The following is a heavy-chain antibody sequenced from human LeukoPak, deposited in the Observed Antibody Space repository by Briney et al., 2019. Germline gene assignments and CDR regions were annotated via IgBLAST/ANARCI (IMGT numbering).Heavy chain of an antibody. CDR2: ISSSSSTI. CDR1: GFTLSRYS. D-gene: IGHD1-20*01. CDR3: ASYNWNDGFFEH. J-gene: IGHJ4*02. V-gene: IGHV3-48*02. Sequence: GGSLGLSCAASGFTLSRYSMNWVRQAPGKGLEWISYISSSSSTIYYADSVKGRFTISRDNAKNSLSLQMNSLRDEDTAVYYCASYNWNDGFFEHWGQGTLVTVSS.